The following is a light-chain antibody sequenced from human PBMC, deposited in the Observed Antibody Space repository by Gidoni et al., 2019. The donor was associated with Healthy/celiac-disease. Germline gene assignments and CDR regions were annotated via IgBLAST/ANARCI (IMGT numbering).Light chain of an antibody. V-gene: IGLV1-44*01. CDR1: SSNIGSNT. CDR2: SNN. J-gene: IGLJ2*01. Sequence: QSVLTQPPSAFGTPGQRVTISCSGSSSNIGSNTVNWYQQLPGTAPKLLIYSNNQRPSGVPYRFSGSKSGTSASLAISGLQSEDEADYYCAAWDDSLNGHVVFGGGTKLTVL. CDR3: AAWDDSLNGHVV.